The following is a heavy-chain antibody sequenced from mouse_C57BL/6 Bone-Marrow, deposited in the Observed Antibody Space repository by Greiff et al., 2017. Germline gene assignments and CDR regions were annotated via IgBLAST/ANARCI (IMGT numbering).Heavy chain of an antibody. CDR2: IDPENGDT. Sequence: VQLQQSGAELVRPGASVKLSCTASGFNIKDDYMHWVKQRPEQGLEWIGWIDPENGDTEYASKFQGKATITADTSSNTAYLQLSSLTSEDTAVYYCTTFRYGRVTDAMDYWGQGTSVTVSS. CDR1: GFNIKDDY. D-gene: IGHD2-3*01. J-gene: IGHJ4*01. V-gene: IGHV14-4*01. CDR3: TTFRYGRVTDAMDY.